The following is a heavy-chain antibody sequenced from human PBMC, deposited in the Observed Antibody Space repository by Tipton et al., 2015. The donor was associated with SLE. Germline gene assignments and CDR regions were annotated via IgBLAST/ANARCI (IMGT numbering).Heavy chain of an antibody. CDR2: TNPSGNT. CDR3: ARADYGDYPFDY. V-gene: IGHV4-4*08. D-gene: IGHD4-17*01. J-gene: IGHJ4*02. CDR1: GGSISSHY. Sequence: TLSLTCTVSGGSISSHYWSWIRQPPGKGLEWIGQTNPSGNTNYNPSLKSRVTISVDTSNNQLSLKLTSVTAADTAVYYCARADYGDYPFDYWGQGTLVTVSS.